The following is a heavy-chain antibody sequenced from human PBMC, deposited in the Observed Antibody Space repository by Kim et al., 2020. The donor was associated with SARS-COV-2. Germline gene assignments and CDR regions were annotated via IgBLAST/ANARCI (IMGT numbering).Heavy chain of an antibody. Sequence: GGSLRLSCAASGFTFSSYGMHWVRQAPGKGLEWVAVISYDGSNKYYADSVKGRFTISRDNSKNTLYLQMNSLRAEDTAVYYCAKATHSSSWPAGYFQHWGQGTLVTVSS. CDR3: AKATHSSSWPAGYFQH. CDR2: ISYDGSNK. D-gene: IGHD6-13*01. V-gene: IGHV3-30*18. J-gene: IGHJ1*01. CDR1: GFTFSSYG.